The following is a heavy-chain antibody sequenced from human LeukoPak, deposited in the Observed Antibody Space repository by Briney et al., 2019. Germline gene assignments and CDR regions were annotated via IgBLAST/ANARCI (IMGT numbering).Heavy chain of an antibody. V-gene: IGHV4-61*02. Sequence: SSQTLSLTCTVPGGSISSGSYYWSWIRQPAGKGLEWIGRIYTSGSTNYNPSLKSRVTISVDTSKNQFSLKLSSVTAADTAVYYCARHSGGAAAGAGQIDYWGQGTLVTVSS. CDR1: GGSISSGSYY. CDR3: ARHSGGAAAGAGQIDY. J-gene: IGHJ4*02. CDR2: IYTSGST. D-gene: IGHD6-13*01.